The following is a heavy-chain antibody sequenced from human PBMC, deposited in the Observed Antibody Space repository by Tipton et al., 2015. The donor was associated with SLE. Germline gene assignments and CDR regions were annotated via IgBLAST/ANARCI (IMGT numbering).Heavy chain of an antibody. J-gene: IGHJ5*02. V-gene: IGHV4-38-2*02. D-gene: IGHD6-6*01. CDR2: IYHSGST. CDR3: ARGGTARPVGWFDP. CDR1: GYSISSGYY. Sequence: TLSLTCTVSGYSISSGYYWGWIRQPPGKGLEWIGSIYHSGSTYYNPSLKSRVTISVDTSKNQFSLELSSVTAADTAVYYCARGGTARPVGWFDPWGQGTLVTVSS.